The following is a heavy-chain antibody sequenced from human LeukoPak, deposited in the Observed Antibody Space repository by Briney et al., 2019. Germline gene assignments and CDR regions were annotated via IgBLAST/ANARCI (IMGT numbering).Heavy chain of an antibody. CDR2: IYPNGNT. CDR3: AKDDDFGYDFWSGYRTFDY. V-gene: IGHV3-66*01. D-gene: IGHD3-3*01. CDR1: GFTVSSNY. Sequence: GGSLRLSCAASGFTVSSNYMNWVRQAPGKGLEWVSMIYPNGNTFYTNSVKGRFTISRDNSKNTLDLQMSSLRAEDTAVYYCAKDDDFGYDFWSGYRTFDYWGQGTLVTVSS. J-gene: IGHJ4*02.